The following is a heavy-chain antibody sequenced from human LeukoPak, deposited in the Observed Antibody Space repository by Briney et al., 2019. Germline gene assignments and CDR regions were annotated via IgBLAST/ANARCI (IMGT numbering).Heavy chain of an antibody. CDR3: ARSGWIQLLYPGHWFDP. J-gene: IGHJ5*02. Sequence: SQTLSLTCAISGDSVSSNSAAWNWIRQSPSRGLEWLGRTYYRSKWYNDYAVSVKSRITINPDTSKNQFSLQLNSVTPEDTAVYYCARSGWIQLLYPGHWFDPWGQGTLVTVSS. D-gene: IGHD5-18*01. CDR2: TYYRSKWYN. V-gene: IGHV6-1*01. CDR1: GDSVSSNSAA.